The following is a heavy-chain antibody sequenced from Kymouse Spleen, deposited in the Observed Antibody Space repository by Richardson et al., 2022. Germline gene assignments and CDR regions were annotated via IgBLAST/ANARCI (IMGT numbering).Heavy chain of an antibody. CDR3: ARKQYNWNYYYGMDV. CDR2: IYYSGST. D-gene: IGHD1-20*01,IGHD1-7*01. J-gene: IGHJ6*02. V-gene: IGHV4-39*01. CDR1: GGSISSSSYY. Sequence: QLQLQESGPGLVKPSETLSLTCTVSGGSISSSSYYWGWIRQPPGKGLEWIGSIYYSGSTYYNPSLKSRVTISVDTSKNQFSLKLSSVTAADTAVYYCARKQYNWNYYYGMDVWGQGTTVTVSS.